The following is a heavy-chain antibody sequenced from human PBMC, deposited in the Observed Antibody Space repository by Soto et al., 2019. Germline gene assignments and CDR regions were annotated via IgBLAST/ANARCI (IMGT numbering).Heavy chain of an antibody. D-gene: IGHD3-10*01. J-gene: IGHJ6*02. CDR2: IDKVGTDS. CDR1: EFTFSGRS. CDR3: ARGWFGPDV. V-gene: IGHV3-74*01. Sequence: EVQLVESGGGLVQPGGSLRLSCAASEFTFSGRSVHWVRQAPGKGLVWVSGIDKVGTDSTYADSVKGRFTSSRDNAKNTVYLQMNRLGVEDSAVYYCARGWFGPDVWGEGTTVTVSS.